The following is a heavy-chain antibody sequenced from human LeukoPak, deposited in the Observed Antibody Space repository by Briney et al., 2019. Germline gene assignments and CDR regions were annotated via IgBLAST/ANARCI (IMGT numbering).Heavy chain of an antibody. CDR3: ARLTYYYDSSGRFDY. Sequence: SETLSLTCAVYGGSFSGYYWSWIRQPPGKGLEWIGEINHSGSTNYNPSLKSRVTISVDTSKNQFSLKLSSVTAADTAVYYCARLTYYYDSSGRFDYWGQGTLVTVSS. CDR2: INHSGST. J-gene: IGHJ4*02. CDR1: GGSFSGYY. D-gene: IGHD3-22*01. V-gene: IGHV4-34*01.